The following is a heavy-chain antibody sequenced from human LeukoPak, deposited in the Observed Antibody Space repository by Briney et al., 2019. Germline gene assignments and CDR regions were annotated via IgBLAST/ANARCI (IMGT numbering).Heavy chain of an antibody. CDR2: VSVYNGNT. V-gene: IGHV1-18*04. Sequence: GASVKVSCKASGCTFSRNDISWVRQAPGQGLEWMGWVSVYNGNTNYAQKFEGRITMTTDTSTSTAYMDLRSLRFDDTAVYYCARGNSGWYYLDYWGQGTLVTVSS. D-gene: IGHD6-19*01. J-gene: IGHJ4*02. CDR1: GCTFSRND. CDR3: ARGNSGWYYLDY.